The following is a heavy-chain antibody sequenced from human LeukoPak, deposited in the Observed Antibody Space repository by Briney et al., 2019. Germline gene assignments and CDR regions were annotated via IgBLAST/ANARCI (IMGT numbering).Heavy chain of an antibody. CDR2: IYPGDSDT. CDR3: ARRIAAAGTWFDP. Sequence: GESLKISFKGSGHSFTSYWIGWVRQMPGKGLEWMGIIYPGDSDTRYSPSFQGQVTISADKSSSTAYLQWSSLKASDTAMYYCARRIAAAGTWFDPWGQGTLVTVTS. J-gene: IGHJ5*02. V-gene: IGHV5-51*01. D-gene: IGHD6-13*01. CDR1: GHSFTSYW.